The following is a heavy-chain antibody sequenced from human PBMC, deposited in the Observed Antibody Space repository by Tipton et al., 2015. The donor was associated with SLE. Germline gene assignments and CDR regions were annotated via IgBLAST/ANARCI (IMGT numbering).Heavy chain of an antibody. V-gene: IGHV4-59*11. Sequence: TLSLTCTVSGDSINSHYWNWIRQPPGKGLEWIGFIYYSGRTSYNPSLESRVTISIDSSKNQFSLKLSSVTAADTAVYYCARAPGLDRDYYYYYSMDVWGKGTTVTVSS. D-gene: IGHD3/OR15-3a*01. J-gene: IGHJ6*03. CDR1: GDSINSHY. CDR3: ARAPGLDRDYYYYYSMDV. CDR2: IYYSGRT.